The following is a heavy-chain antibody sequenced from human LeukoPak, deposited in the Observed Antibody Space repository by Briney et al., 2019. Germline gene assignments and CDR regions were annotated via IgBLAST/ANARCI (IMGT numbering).Heavy chain of an antibody. CDR2: IYYSGST. V-gene: IGHV4-59*11. J-gene: IGHJ4*02. CDR1: GGSISSHY. D-gene: IGHD5-18*01. CDR3: ARGGSYTMVKNY. Sequence: TSETLSLTCTVSGGSISSHYWSWIRQPPGKGLEWIGYIYYSGSTNYNPSLKSRVTISVDTSKNQFSLKLSSVTAADTAVYYCARGGSYTMVKNYWGQGTLVIVSS.